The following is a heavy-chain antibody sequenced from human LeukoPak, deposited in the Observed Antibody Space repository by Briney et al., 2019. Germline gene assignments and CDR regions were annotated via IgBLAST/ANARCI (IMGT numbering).Heavy chain of an antibody. Sequence: GGSLRLSCAASGFTFTNAMTWVRQTPGKGLEWVAATVGIGPDTYHADSVKGRFTISRDNSKNTLYLQMNSLRAEDTAVFYCAKAQHSSIWGYFDYWGQGTLVTVSS. CDR1: GFTFTNA. CDR2: TVGIGPDT. D-gene: IGHD6-13*01. J-gene: IGHJ4*02. CDR3: AKAQHSSIWGYFDY. V-gene: IGHV3-23*01.